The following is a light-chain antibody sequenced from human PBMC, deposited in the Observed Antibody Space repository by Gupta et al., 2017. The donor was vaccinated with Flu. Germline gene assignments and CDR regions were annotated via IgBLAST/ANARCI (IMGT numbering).Light chain of an antibody. CDR2: GKN. CDR3: NSRDSSGNHLV. V-gene: IGLV3-19*01. Sequence: SSELTQDPAVSVALGQTVRITCQGYSLRSYDASWYQQKPGQAPVLVIYGKNNRPSGIPDRFSGSSSGNTASLTITGAQAEDEADYYCNSRDSSGNHLVFGTGTKVTVL. J-gene: IGLJ1*01. CDR1: SLRSYD.